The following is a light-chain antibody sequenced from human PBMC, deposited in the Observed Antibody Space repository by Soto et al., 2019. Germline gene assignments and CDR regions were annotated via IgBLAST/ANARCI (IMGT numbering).Light chain of an antibody. V-gene: IGLV2-14*01. CDR2: EVT. CDR1: SGDIGSYNR. Sequence: QSVLTQPAYVSGSPGQSITISCTGTSGDIGSYNRVSWYQQHPGKAPKLIIYEVTDRPSGVSNRFSGSKSGNTASLTISGLQAEDEAKYYCSSYTNINTRACVFGTGTKLTVL. J-gene: IGLJ1*01. CDR3: SSYTNINTRACV.